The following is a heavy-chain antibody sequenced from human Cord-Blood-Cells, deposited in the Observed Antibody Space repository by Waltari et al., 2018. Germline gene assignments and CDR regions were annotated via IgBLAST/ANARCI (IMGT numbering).Heavy chain of an antibody. CDR1: GGSISSSSYS. CDR2: IYYSGIT. D-gene: IGHD3-16*01. V-gene: IGHV4-39*01. CDR3: ASSIQGGTDY. J-gene: IGHJ4*02. Sequence: QLQLQESGPGLVKPSETLSLTCTVSGGSISSSSYSWGWIRQPPGKGLEWIGSIYYSGITYYNPSLKSRVTISVDTSKNQFSLKLSSVTAADTAVYYCASSIQGGTDYWGQGTLVTVSS.